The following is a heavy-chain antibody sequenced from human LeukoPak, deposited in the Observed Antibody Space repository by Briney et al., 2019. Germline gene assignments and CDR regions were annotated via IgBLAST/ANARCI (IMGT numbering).Heavy chain of an antibody. Sequence: GGSLRLSCVASGFTFSTYAMTWVRQTPGEGLEWVSGISGSGGSTYYADSVKGRFTISRDNSKNTLYLQMNCLRADDTAVYYCARDWPAARRPFDFWGQGTLVTVSS. CDR3: ARDWPAARRPFDF. J-gene: IGHJ4*02. CDR2: ISGSGGST. D-gene: IGHD6-6*01. CDR1: GFTFSTYA. V-gene: IGHV3-23*01.